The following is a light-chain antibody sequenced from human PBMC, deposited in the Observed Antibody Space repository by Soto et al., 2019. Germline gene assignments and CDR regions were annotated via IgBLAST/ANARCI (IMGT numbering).Light chain of an antibody. CDR2: GAS. CDR1: QSVSSSF. J-gene: IGKJ1*01. Sequence: SVLTQSPGTLSLSPGERATLSCRASQSVSSSFLAWYQQKPGQAPRLLIYGASSRATGIPDRFSGSGSGTEFTLTISSLQSEDFAVYYCQQYNNWPWTFGQGTKVDIK. CDR3: QQYNNWPWT. V-gene: IGKV3-20*01.